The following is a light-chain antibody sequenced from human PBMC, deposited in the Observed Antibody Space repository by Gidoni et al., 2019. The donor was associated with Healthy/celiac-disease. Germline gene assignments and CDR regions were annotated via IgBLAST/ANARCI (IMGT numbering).Light chain of an antibody. Sequence: QSALTQPASVSGSPGQSIPISCTGTSSDVGSYNLVSWYQQHPGKAPKLMIYEGSKRPSGVSNRFSGSKSGNTASLTISGLQAEDEADYYCCSYAGSSTRVVFGGGTKLTVL. V-gene: IGLV2-23*01. CDR2: EGS. CDR3: CSYAGSSTRVV. J-gene: IGLJ2*01. CDR1: SSDVGSYNL.